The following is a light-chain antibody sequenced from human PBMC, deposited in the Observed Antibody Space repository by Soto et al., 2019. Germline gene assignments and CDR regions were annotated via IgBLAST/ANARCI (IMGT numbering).Light chain of an antibody. CDR2: KAS. CDR3: QQYNSYST. Sequence: IRMSDSPASLSASVGNKVTVTCRASETISTYLSWYQQKPGKAPKLLIYKASSLESGVPSRFSGSGSGTEFTLSISSLQPDDFASYYCQQYNSYSTFGQGTKVDIK. CDR1: ETISTY. J-gene: IGKJ1*01. V-gene: IGKV1-5*03.